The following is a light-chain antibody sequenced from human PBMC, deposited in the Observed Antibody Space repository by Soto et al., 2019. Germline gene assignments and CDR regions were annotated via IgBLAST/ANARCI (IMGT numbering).Light chain of an antibody. CDR1: SSNIESNT. CDR2: SNY. V-gene: IGLV1-44*01. CDR3: AAWDDILNGYV. Sequence: QSLLTQPPSASGTPGQRFTISCSGSSSNIESNTVTWYQQLPGTAPKLVIYSNYDRPSGVPDRFSGSTSGTSASLVIRGLQSEDEADYYCAAWDDILNGYVLGGGTKVTVL. J-gene: IGLJ1*01.